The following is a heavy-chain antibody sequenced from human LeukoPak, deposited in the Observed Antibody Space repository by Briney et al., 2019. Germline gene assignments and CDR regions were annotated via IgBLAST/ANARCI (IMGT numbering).Heavy chain of an antibody. Sequence: SETQSLTCAVYGGSFSSYFWNWFRQPPGKGLDWIGEINHSGSFNYNPSLKSRVTLSIDTSKNQFSLKLSFVTSADTAVYYCARGDTLINAFDIWGQGTMVTVSS. CDR3: ARGDTLINAFDI. J-gene: IGHJ3*02. V-gene: IGHV4-34*01. CDR1: GGSFSSYF. CDR2: INHSGSF.